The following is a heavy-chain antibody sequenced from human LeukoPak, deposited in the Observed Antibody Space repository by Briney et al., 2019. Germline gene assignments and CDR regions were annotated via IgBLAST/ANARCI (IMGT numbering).Heavy chain of an antibody. J-gene: IGHJ5*02. CDR3: ARPYYYDRRIDP. Sequence: SETLSLTCTVSGGSISSGDYYWSWIRQPPWKGLEWIAYMYYSGSTYYNPSLKSRVTLSADTSKNQLSLKLSSVTAADPAVYYWARPYYYDRRIDPWGQRILVTVSS. CDR1: GGSISSGDYY. CDR2: MYYSGST. D-gene: IGHD3-22*01. V-gene: IGHV4-30-4*01.